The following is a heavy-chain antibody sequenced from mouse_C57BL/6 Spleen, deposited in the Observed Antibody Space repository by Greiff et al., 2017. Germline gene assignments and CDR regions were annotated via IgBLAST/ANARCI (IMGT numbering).Heavy chain of an antibody. D-gene: IGHD1-1*01. CDR1: GYTFTDYY. V-gene: IGHV1-19*01. J-gene: IGHJ4*01. CDR3: ARGGYYGSRDAMDY. CDR2: INPYNGGT. Sequence: VQLQQSGPVLVKPGASVKMSCKASGYTFTDYYMNWVKQSHGKSLEWIGVINPYNGGTSYNQKFKGKATLTVDKSSSTAYMELNSLTSEDSAVYYCARGGYYGSRDAMDYWGQGTSVTVSS.